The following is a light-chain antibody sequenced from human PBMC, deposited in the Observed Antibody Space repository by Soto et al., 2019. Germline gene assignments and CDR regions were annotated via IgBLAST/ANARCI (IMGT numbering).Light chain of an antibody. CDR2: AAS. Sequence: DIQMTQSPASLSASVGDKVTITCRASQGIRTYLNWYHQKPGKAPKLLIYAASSLHSGVPSRFSGSGSGTDFTLTISSLQPEDFATYYCQQSCSTPFTFGPGTKVDIK. CDR3: QQSCSTPFT. V-gene: IGKV1-39*01. CDR1: QGIRTY. J-gene: IGKJ3*01.